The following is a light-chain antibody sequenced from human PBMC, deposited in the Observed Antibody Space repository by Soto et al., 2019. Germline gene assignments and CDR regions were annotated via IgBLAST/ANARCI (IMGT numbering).Light chain of an antibody. CDR1: QSVSSN. J-gene: IGKJ4*01. CDR2: DAS. V-gene: IGKV3-15*01. CDR3: QQYNNWPLT. Sequence: EIVMTQSPATLSVSPGERATLSCRASQSVSSNLAWFQQKPGQAPRLLIYDASTRATGIPARFSGSGSGTDFTLTISSLQSDDCAVFYCQQYNNWPLTFGGGTKVEI.